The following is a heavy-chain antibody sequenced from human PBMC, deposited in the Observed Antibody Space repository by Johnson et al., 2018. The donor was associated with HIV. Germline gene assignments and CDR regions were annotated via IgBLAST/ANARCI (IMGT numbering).Heavy chain of an antibody. CDR2: ISWNSGSI. D-gene: IGHD1-26*01. CDR3: VRRDSGSVRFDR. J-gene: IGHJ3*01. V-gene: IGHV3-9*01. CDR1: GFTFSDYA. Sequence: VQLVESGGGLVQPGGSLRLSCAASGFTFSDYAIHWVRQAPGKGLEWVSGISWNSGSIGYADSVKGRCTISRDNAKNSLYLQMNSLRVEDTAFYYCVRRDSGSVRFDRWGQGTMVTVSS.